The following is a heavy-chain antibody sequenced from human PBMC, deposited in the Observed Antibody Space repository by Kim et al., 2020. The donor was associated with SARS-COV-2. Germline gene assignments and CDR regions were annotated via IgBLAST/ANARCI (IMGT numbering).Heavy chain of an antibody. V-gene: IGHV3-30*04. CDR3: ARDIDRYQLLHYYGMDV. CDR1: GFTFSSYA. Sequence: SLRLSCAASGFTFSSYAMHWVRQAPGKGLEWVAVISYDGSNKYYADSVKGRFTISRDNSKNTLYLQMNSLRAEDTAVYYCARDIDRYQLLHYYGMDVWGQGTTVTVSS. D-gene: IGHD2-2*01. CDR2: ISYDGSNK. J-gene: IGHJ6*02.